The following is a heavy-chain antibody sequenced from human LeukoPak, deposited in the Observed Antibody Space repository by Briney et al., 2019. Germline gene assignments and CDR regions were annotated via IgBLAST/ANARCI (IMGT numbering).Heavy chain of an antibody. CDR1: GYTFTSYA. CDR3: ARTLPTPLRYFDWLSIGPHDAFDI. V-gene: IGHV1-3*01. J-gene: IGHJ3*02. Sequence: GASVKVSCKASGYTFTSYAMHWVRQAPGQRLEWMGWINAGNGNTKYSQKFQGRVTITRDTSASTAYMELRSLRSDDTAVYYCARTLPTPLRYFDWLSIGPHDAFDIWGQGTMVTVSS. D-gene: IGHD3-9*01. CDR2: INAGNGNT.